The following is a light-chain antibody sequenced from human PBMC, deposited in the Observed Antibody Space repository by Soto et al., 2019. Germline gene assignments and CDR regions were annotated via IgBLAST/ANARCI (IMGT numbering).Light chain of an antibody. J-gene: IGKJ5*01. CDR2: DVS. Sequence: AIQLTQSPSSLSASVGDRVTITCRASQDISGALAWYEQKPGNAPKLLIFDVSSLQSGVPSRFSGSGSGTDFTLTSSSLQPEDFGTYYCQQFNTYPLTFGQGTRLQIK. CDR3: QQFNTYPLT. V-gene: IGKV1-13*02. CDR1: QDISGA.